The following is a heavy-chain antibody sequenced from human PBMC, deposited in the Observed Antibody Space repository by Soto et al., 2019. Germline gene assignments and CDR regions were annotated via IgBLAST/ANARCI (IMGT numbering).Heavy chain of an antibody. CDR3: ARARNWNDVWSAFES. CDR2: VSYDGSNQ. D-gene: IGHD1-1*01. V-gene: IGHV3-30-3*02. J-gene: IGHJ3*02. CDR1: GVTFGRYA. Sequence: GWSLRLSTAASGVTFGRYAMGSVPQAPGNCIDWVAVVSYDGSNQSYADSVKGRFTISRDNSKNTLYLEMNSLRVEDTAVYYCARARNWNDVWSAFESRGLGTMVTVS.